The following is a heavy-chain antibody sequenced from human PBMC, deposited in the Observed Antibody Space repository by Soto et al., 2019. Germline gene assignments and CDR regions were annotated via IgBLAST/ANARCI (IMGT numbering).Heavy chain of an antibody. V-gene: IGHV3-9*01. D-gene: IGHD7-27*01. CDR3: AKDMGKANPAQYYGMDV. J-gene: IGHJ6*02. Sequence: PGGSLRLSCAASGFTFDDYAMHWVRQAPGKGLEWVSGISWNSGSIGYADSVKGRFTISRDNAKNSLYLQMNSLRAEDTALYYCAKDMGKANPAQYYGMDVWGQGTTVTVS. CDR1: GFTFDDYA. CDR2: ISWNSGSI.